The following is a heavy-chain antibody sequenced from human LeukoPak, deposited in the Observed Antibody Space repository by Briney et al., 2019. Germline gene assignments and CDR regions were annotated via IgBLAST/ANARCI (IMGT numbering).Heavy chain of an antibody. CDR3: ARDELAAAAFDY. J-gene: IGHJ4*02. Sequence: SQTLSLTCTVSGGSISSGGYYWSWIRQHPGKGLEWIGYIYYSGSTYYNPSLKSRVTISVDTSKNQFSLKLSSVTAADTAVYYCARDELAAAAFDYWGQGNLVTVSS. CDR1: GGSISSGGYY. CDR2: IYYSGST. V-gene: IGHV4-31*03. D-gene: IGHD6-13*01.